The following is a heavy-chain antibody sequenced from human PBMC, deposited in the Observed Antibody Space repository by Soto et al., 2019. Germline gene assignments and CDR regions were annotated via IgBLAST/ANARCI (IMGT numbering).Heavy chain of an antibody. Sequence: TVGSLRLSCAASGFTFDDYAMHWVRQAPGKGLEWVPGISWNSGSIGYADSVKGRFTISRDNAKNSLYLQMNSLRAEDTALYYCAKDMTIGCSTTSCYHRPLRWDVWGQGTPVTVSS. V-gene: IGHV3-9*01. CDR3: AKDMTIGCSTTSCYHRPLRWDV. D-gene: IGHD2-2*01. J-gene: IGHJ6*02. CDR1: GFTFDDYA. CDR2: ISWNSGSI.